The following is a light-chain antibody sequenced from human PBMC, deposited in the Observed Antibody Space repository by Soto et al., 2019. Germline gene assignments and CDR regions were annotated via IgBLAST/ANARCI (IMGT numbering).Light chain of an antibody. CDR2: GAS. CDR3: QQYGNPPPNA. V-gene: IGKV3-20*01. Sequence: EIVLTQSPGTLSLSPGERATLSCRASQSISSSYLAWYQQKPGQAPRVLIYGASSRATGIPDRFSGSGSGTDFTLTISRLEPEYFAVYFCQQYGNPPPNAFGQGTKVEIK. J-gene: IGKJ2*01. CDR1: QSISSSY.